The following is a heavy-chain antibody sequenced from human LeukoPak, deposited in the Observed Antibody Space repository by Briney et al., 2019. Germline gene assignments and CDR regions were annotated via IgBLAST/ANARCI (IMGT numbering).Heavy chain of an antibody. CDR1: GFTFSSYA. Sequence: GGSLRLSCAASGFTFSSYAMSWVRQAPGKGLEWVSAISGGGGSTYYADSVKGRFTISRDNSKNTLYLQMNSLRAEDTAVYYCAKDSSGWYGFDYWGQGTLVTVSS. CDR3: AKDSSGWYGFDY. J-gene: IGHJ4*02. CDR2: ISGGGGST. V-gene: IGHV3-23*01. D-gene: IGHD6-19*01.